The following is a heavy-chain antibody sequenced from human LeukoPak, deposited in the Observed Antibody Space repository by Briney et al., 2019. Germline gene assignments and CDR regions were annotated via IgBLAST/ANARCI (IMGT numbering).Heavy chain of an antibody. D-gene: IGHD2-15*01. CDR2: IYYSGST. CDR1: GGSISSSSYY. Sequence: KPSETLSLTCTVSGGSISSSSYYWGWIRQPPGKGLEWIGSIYYSGSTYYNPSLKSRVTISVDTSKNQFSLKLSSVTAADTAVYYCATRHGVVVAAIDAFDIWGQGTMVTVSS. J-gene: IGHJ3*02. CDR3: ATRHGVVVAAIDAFDI. V-gene: IGHV4-39*01.